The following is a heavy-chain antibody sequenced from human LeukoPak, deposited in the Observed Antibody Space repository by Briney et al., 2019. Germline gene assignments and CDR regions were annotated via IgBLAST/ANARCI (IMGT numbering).Heavy chain of an antibody. D-gene: IGHD3-16*01. Sequence: ASVKVSCKASGYTXTSFYMHWVRQAPGQGLEWMGIVKPSGGSTDYAQNFQGRVTMAWDTSTSTVYMELSSLRSEDTAIYYCAREEEGGTFDYWGQGTLVTVSS. CDR2: VKPSGGST. V-gene: IGHV1-46*01. CDR3: AREEEGGTFDY. CDR1: GYTXTSFY. J-gene: IGHJ4*02.